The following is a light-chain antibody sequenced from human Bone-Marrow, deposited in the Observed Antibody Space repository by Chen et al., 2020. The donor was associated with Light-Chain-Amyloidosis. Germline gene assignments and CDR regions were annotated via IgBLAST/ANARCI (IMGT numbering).Light chain of an antibody. Sequence: SYVLTQPSSVSVAPGPTATIAYGGNNIGSPSVHWYQQTPGQAPLLVVYDDSDRPSGIPERLSGSNSGNTATLTISRVEAGDEADYYWQVWDRSSDRPVFGGGTKLTVL. CDR1: NIGSPS. J-gene: IGLJ3*02. CDR2: DDS. CDR3: QVWDRSSDRPV. V-gene: IGLV3-21*02.